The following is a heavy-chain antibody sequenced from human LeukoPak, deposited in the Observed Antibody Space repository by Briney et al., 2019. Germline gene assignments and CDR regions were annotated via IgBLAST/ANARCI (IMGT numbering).Heavy chain of an antibody. Sequence: GESLKISCKGSGYSYTSYWIGWVRRMPGKGLEWMGIIYPGDSDTRYSPSFQGQVTISADKSISTAYLQWSSLKAPDTAMYYCARQVDGYITPFDFWGQGTLVTVSS. CDR3: ARQVDGYITPFDF. CDR1: GYSYTSYW. CDR2: IYPGDSDT. J-gene: IGHJ4*02. D-gene: IGHD5-24*01. V-gene: IGHV5-51*01.